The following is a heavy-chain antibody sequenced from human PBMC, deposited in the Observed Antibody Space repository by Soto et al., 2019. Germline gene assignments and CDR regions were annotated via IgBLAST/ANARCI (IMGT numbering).Heavy chain of an antibody. CDR1: GYSFTSYW. D-gene: IGHD3-22*01. CDR3: ARLQWYYYDSSGYYKGHDAFDI. Sequence: GESLKISCKGSGYSFTSYWISWVRQMPGKGLEWMGRIDPSDSYTNYSPSFQGHVTISADKSISTAYLQWSSLKASDTAMYYCARLQWYYYDSSGYYKGHDAFDIWGQGTMVTVSS. J-gene: IGHJ3*02. CDR2: IDPSDSYT. V-gene: IGHV5-10-1*01.